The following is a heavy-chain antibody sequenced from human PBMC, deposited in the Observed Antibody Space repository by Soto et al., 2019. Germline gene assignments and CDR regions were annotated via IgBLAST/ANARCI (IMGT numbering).Heavy chain of an antibody. CDR3: ARESTPNYDFWSGYYYYYGMDV. V-gene: IGHV3-33*01. Sequence: GGSLRLSCAASGFTFSSYGMHWVRQAPGKGLEWVAVIWYDGSNKYYADSVKGRFTISRDNSKNTLYLQMNSLRAEDTAVYYCARESTPNYDFWSGYYYYYGMDVWGQGTTVTVSS. CDR2: IWYDGSNK. D-gene: IGHD3-3*01. CDR1: GFTFSSYG. J-gene: IGHJ6*02.